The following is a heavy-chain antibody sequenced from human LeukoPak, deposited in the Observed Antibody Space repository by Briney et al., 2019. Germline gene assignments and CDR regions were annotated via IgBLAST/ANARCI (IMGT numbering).Heavy chain of an antibody. V-gene: IGHV4-59*01. J-gene: IGHJ4*02. CDR2: IYYSGST. CDR3: ARDANLYYYDSSGYYWSYFDY. D-gene: IGHD3-22*01. Sequence: SETLSLTCTVSGGSISSYYWSWIRQPPGKGLEWIGCIYYSGSTNYNPSLKSRVTMSVDTSKNQFSLKLSSVTAAATAVYYCARDANLYYYDSSGYYWSYFDYWGQGTLVTVSS. CDR1: GGSISSYY.